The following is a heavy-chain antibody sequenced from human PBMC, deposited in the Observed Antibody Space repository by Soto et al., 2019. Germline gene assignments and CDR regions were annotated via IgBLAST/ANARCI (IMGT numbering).Heavy chain of an antibody. Sequence: GSLRLSCAASGFTFRRYSMNWVRQAPGKGLEWVSYISSSSSTIYYADSVKGRFTISRDNAQNSLYLQMNSLRDEDTAVYYCARARYDTDAFDIWGQGTMVTVSS. CDR1: GFTFRRYS. CDR3: ARARYDTDAFDI. D-gene: IGHD3-22*01. V-gene: IGHV3-48*02. CDR2: ISSSSSTI. J-gene: IGHJ3*02.